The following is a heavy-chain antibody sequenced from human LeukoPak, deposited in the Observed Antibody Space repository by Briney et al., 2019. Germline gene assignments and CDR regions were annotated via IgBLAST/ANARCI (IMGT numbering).Heavy chain of an antibody. J-gene: IGHJ4*02. CDR2: IYYSGST. D-gene: IGHD1-1*01. Sequence: SETLSLTCTVSGGSISRSDYYWGWIRQPPGKGLKWVGSIYYSGSTYYNPSLKSRVTMSVDTSKNQFSLKLSSVTAADTAVYSCARQCMTTAALYYFDYWGQGTLVIVSS. CDR1: GGSISRSDYY. CDR3: ARQCMTTAALYYFDY. V-gene: IGHV4-39*01.